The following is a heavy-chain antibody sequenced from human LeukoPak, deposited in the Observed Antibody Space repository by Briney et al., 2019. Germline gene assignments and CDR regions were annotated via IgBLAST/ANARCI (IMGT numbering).Heavy chain of an antibody. Sequence: PGGSLRLSCAASGFTFSSYAMSWVRQAPGKGLEWVSAIRGSGGSTYYADSVKGRFTISRDNSKNTLYMQMNSMRAEDTAVYYCAKGRGYGDYDGDAFDIWGQGTMVTVSS. J-gene: IGHJ3*02. CDR3: AKGRGYGDYDGDAFDI. CDR2: IRGSGGST. D-gene: IGHD4-17*01. CDR1: GFTFSSYA. V-gene: IGHV3-23*01.